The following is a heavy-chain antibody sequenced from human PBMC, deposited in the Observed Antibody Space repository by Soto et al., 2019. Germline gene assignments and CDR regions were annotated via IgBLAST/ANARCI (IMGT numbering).Heavy chain of an antibody. Sequence: QVQLVQSGAEVKKPGSSVKVSCKASGGTFSSFHITWVRQAPGQGLEWMGRIIPILNIANYAQNFQGRVTITADKSTNTAYRELNSLRSEDTPMYYCARAPNSLGDDGGQGTLIPVSS. D-gene: IGHD7-27*01. J-gene: IGHJ4*02. V-gene: IGHV1-69*02. CDR2: IIPILNIA. CDR1: GGTFSSFH. CDR3: ARAPNSLGDD.